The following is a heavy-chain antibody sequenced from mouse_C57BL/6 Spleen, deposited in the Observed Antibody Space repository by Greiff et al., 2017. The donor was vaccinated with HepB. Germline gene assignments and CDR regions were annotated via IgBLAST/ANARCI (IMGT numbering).Heavy chain of an antibody. D-gene: IGHD2-4*01. J-gene: IGHJ4*01. CDR3: ARTRLGSLYAMDY. CDR1: GYTFTSYW. CDR2: IDPSDSYT. V-gene: IGHV1-69*01. Sequence: QVQLKQSGAELVMPGASVKLSCKASGYTFTSYWMHWVKQRPGQGLEWIGEIDPSDSYTNYNQKFKGKSTLTVDKSSSTAYMQLSSLTSEDSAVYYCARTRLGSLYAMDYWGQGTSVTVSS.